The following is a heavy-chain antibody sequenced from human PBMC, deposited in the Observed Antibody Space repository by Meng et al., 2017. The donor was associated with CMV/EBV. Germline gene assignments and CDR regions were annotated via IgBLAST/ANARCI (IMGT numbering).Heavy chain of an antibody. CDR1: GLPISNYW. V-gene: IGHV3-7*02. D-gene: IGHD4-17*01. CDR3: RLGHYSQD. J-gene: IGHJ4*02. Sequence: LGESGGGLVQPGGSLRPACAASGLPISNYWMSWVRQAPGKGLEWVANIKNDGSERYYVDSVKGRFSISRDNADNSLYLQMNNLRAEDTAVYYCRLGHYSQDWGQGTLVTVSS. CDR2: IKNDGSER.